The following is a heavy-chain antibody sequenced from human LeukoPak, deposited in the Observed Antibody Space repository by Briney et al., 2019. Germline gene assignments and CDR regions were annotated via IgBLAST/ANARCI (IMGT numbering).Heavy chain of an antibody. D-gene: IGHD1-26*01. CDR1: GFSVSSNY. V-gene: IGHV3-74*01. CDR2: SNADGSIT. CDR3: ARDRSGSLDY. Sequence: GGSLRLSCAASGFSVSSNYISWVRQAPGKGLVWVSGSNADGSITNSADSVKGRFTISRDNAKNTLYLQMNSLRAEDTAVYYCARDRSGSLDYWGQGTLVTVSS. J-gene: IGHJ4*02.